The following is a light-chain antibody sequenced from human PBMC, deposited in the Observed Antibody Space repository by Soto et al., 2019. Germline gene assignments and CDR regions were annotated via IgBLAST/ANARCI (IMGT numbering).Light chain of an antibody. J-gene: IGLJ1*01. CDR1: SSDVGAYNY. V-gene: IGLV2-14*01. Sequence: QSVLTQPASVSGYPGQSITISCNGTSSDVGAYNYVSWYQHHPGKVPKLLIYEVTNRPSGVSDRFSGSKSGNTAYLTISGLQAEDEADYYCSAKRDSSTLFVFGTGTKVTAL. CDR3: SAKRDSSTLFV. CDR2: EVT.